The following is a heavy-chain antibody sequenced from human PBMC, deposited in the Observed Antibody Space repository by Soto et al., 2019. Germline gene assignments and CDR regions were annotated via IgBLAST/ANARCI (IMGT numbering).Heavy chain of an antibody. J-gene: IGHJ5*02. Sequence: ASVKVSCKASGGTFSSYAISWVRQAPGQGLEWMGGIIPIFGTANYAQKFQGRVTITADESTSTAYMELSSLRSEDTAVYYCARMGHGDPTNWFDPWGQGTLVTAPQ. CDR1: GGTFSSYA. V-gene: IGHV1-69*13. D-gene: IGHD4-17*01. CDR3: ARMGHGDPTNWFDP. CDR2: IIPIFGTA.